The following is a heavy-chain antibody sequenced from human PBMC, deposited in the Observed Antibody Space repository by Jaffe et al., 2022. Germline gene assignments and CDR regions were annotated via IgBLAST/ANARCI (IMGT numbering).Heavy chain of an antibody. Sequence: EVQLVQSGAEVKKPGESLKISCKGSGYSFTSYWIGWVRQMPGKGLEWMGIIYPGDSDTRYSPSFQGQVTISADKSISTAYLQWSSLKASDTAMYYCARPAIVRGGWLRLFPFDIWGQGTMVTVSS. CDR1: GYSFTSYW. D-gene: IGHD5-12*01. J-gene: IGHJ3*02. CDR2: IYPGDSDT. V-gene: IGHV5-51*03. CDR3: ARPAIVRGGWLRLFPFDI.